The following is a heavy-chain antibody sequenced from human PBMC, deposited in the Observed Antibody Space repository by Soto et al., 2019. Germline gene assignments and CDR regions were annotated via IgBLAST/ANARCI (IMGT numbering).Heavy chain of an antibody. CDR1: GFSVNSKY. Sequence: EVQLVESGGDLVQPGGSLRLSCAASGFSVNSKYMSWVRQAPGKGLEWVSLIQSGRSTYYAGSVKGRYTISSAFSENPLFLQMSRLRGEDTAVYCCTMDGVGCKGVRCYGVPRDGWGKGTTVTFSA. CDR2: IQSGRST. D-gene: IGHD2-15*01. CDR3: TMDGVGCKGVRCYGVPRDG. V-gene: IGHV3-66*01. J-gene: IGHJ6*04.